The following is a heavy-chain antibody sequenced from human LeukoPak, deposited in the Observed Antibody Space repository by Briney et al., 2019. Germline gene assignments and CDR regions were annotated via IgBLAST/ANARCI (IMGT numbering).Heavy chain of an antibody. J-gene: IGHJ2*01. D-gene: IGHD3-22*01. Sequence: SQTLSLTCTVSGGSISSGSYYWNWIRQPPGKGLEWIATIYQSGSTYYNPSLKSRVTISLDTSKNLFFLRLTSVTAADTAVYYCARQKMYYYSSSGFFPWYFDLWGRGTLVTVSS. CDR1: GGSISSGSYY. CDR2: IYQSGST. V-gene: IGHV4-30-2*03. CDR3: ARQKMYYYSSSGFFPWYFDL.